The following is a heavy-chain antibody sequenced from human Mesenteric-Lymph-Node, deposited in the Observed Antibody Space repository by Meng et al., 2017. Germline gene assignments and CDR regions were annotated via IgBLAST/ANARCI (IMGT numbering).Heavy chain of an antibody. Sequence: SETLSLTCTVSGGSISSSSYYWGWIRQPPGKGLEWIGSIYYSGSTYYNPSLKSRVTISVDTSKNQFSLKLSSVTAADTAGYYCARDGSPRYCSGGSSYSGGGNWFDPWGQGTLVTVSS. CDR3: ARDGSPRYCSGGSSYSGGGNWFDP. V-gene: IGHV4-39*07. CDR2: IYYSGST. D-gene: IGHD2-15*01. CDR1: GGSISSSSYY. J-gene: IGHJ5*02.